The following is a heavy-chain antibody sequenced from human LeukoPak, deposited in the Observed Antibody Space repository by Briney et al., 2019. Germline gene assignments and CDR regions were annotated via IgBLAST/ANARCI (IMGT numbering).Heavy chain of an antibody. V-gene: IGHV3-23*01. Sequence: GGSLRLSCAVSGITLSNYGMSWVRQAPGKGLEWVAGISDSGGSTKYADSVKGRFTIARDNRKNTLYLQMNSPRAEDTAVYFCAKRGVVIRVILVGFHKEAYYFESWGQGALVTVSS. D-gene: IGHD3/OR15-3a*01. CDR3: AKRGVVIRVILVGFHKEAYYFES. CDR2: ISDSGGST. CDR1: GITLSNYG. J-gene: IGHJ4*02.